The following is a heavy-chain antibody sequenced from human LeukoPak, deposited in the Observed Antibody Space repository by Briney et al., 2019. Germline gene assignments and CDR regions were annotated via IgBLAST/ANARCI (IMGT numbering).Heavy chain of an antibody. CDR2: ISYDGSNK. D-gene: IGHD5-18*01. J-gene: IGHJ4*02. CDR1: GFTFSSYA. CDR3: ARDKRGYSYGTYDY. V-gene: IGHV3-30*01. Sequence: GGSLRLSCAASGFTFSSYAMHWVRQAPGKGLEWVAVISYDGSNKYYADSVKGRFTISRDNSKNTLYLQMNGLRAEDTAVYYCARDKRGYSYGTYDYWGQGTLVTVSS.